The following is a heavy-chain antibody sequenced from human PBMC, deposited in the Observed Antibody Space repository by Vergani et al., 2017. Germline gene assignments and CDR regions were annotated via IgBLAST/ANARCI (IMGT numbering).Heavy chain of an antibody. CDR3: AREAVPTYYDFWSGRVHFDY. CDR2: IYTSGST. J-gene: IGHJ4*02. V-gene: IGHV4-4*07. CDR1: GGSISSYY. D-gene: IGHD3-3*01. Sequence: QVQLQESGPGLVKPSETLSLTCTVSGGSISSYYWSWIRQPAGKGLGWIGRIYTSGSTNYNPSLKSRVTMSVDTSKNQFSLKLSSVTAADTAVYYCAREAVPTYYDFWSGRVHFDYWGQGTLVTVSS.